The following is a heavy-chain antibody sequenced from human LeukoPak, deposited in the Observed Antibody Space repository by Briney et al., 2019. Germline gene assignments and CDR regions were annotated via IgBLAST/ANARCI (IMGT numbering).Heavy chain of an antibody. CDR2: MSYDGSNK. J-gene: IGHJ4*02. V-gene: IGHV3-30-3*01. Sequence: GGSLRLSCAASGFTLSSYAMHGVRQAPGKGLEWVAVMSYDGSNKYYADSVKGRFTISRDNSKNTLYLQMNSLRAQDTAVYYCAREDSQIAIDYWGQGTLVTVSS. D-gene: IGHD1-26*01. CDR1: GFTLSSYA. CDR3: AREDSQIAIDY.